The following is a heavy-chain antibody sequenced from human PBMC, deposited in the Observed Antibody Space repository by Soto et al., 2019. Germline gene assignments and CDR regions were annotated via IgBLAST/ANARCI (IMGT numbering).Heavy chain of an antibody. CDR2: IYYSGST. CDR3: AREGLWGYAFDY. Sequence: QVQLQESGPGLVKPSETLSLTCTVSGGSISSYYWSWIRQPPGKGLEWIGYIYYSGSTNYNPSLKSRVTISVDTSKNHCSLKLSSVTAADTAVYYCAREGLWGYAFDYWGQGTLVTVSS. CDR1: GGSISSYY. J-gene: IGHJ4*02. V-gene: IGHV4-59*01. D-gene: IGHD2-8*01.